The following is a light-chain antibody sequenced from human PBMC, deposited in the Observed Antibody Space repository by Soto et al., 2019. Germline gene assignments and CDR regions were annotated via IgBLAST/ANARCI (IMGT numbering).Light chain of an antibody. CDR1: QSVSRSY. Sequence: EIVLTQSPGTLSLSPGDRATLSCRASQSVSRSYLGWYQQKPGQAPRLLMYGASIRDAGVPDRFSGSGSGTEFTLTISRLEPEDFAVYYCQLYSTSIFTFAQGTRLEIK. J-gene: IGKJ5*01. CDR3: QLYSTSIFT. V-gene: IGKV3-20*01. CDR2: GAS.